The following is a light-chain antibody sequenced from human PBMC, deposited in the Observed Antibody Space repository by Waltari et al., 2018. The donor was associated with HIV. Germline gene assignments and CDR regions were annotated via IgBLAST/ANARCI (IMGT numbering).Light chain of an antibody. J-gene: IGLJ2*01. CDR2: NNK. V-gene: IGLV1-44*01. CDR1: SSTIGSNP. CDR3: AAWDDSLNGHVL. Sequence: QSVLTQPPSASGTPGQRVTFSCSGSSSTIGSNPVDWYQKLPGTAPRLRIYNNKRRPAGVPDRFSGPKSGTSASLASSGLQSEDEADYYCAAWDDSLNGHVLFGGGTKLTVL.